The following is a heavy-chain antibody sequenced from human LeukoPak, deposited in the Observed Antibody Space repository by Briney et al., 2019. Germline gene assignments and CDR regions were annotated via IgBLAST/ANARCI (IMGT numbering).Heavy chain of an antibody. Sequence: GGSLRLSCAAPGFTFDDYAMHWVRQAPGKGLEWVSGISWNSGSIGYADSVKGRFTISRDNSKNTLYLQMNSLRAEDTAVYYCAKSEVVTAIFDYWGQGTLVTVSS. V-gene: IGHV3-9*01. D-gene: IGHD2-21*02. CDR3: AKSEVVTAIFDY. J-gene: IGHJ4*02. CDR1: GFTFDDYA. CDR2: ISWNSGSI.